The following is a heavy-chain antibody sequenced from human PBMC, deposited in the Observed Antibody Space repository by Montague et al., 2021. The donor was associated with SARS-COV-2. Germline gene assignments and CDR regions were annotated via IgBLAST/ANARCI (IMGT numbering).Heavy chain of an antibody. V-gene: IGHV4-59*11. D-gene: IGHD2-8*01. CDR3: ARHPPNGRWYLDL. J-gene: IGHJ2*01. CDR1: GGSISSHY. CDR2: IYYTGST. Sequence: SETLSLTCTVSGGSISSHYWTWIRQPPGKGLEWIGYIYYTGSTNYNPSLKSRVAISVDTSKNQFSLSLSSVTAADTALYYCARHPPNGRWYLDLWGRGTLVTVSS.